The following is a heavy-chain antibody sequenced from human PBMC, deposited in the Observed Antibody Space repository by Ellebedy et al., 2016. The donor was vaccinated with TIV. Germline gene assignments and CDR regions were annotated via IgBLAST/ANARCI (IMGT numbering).Heavy chain of an antibody. CDR1: GFTFSGHG. D-gene: IGHD6-25*01. CDR3: ARDASGSNWFDP. V-gene: IGHV1-18*04. CDR2: ISVHNGNT. Sequence: ASVKVSCKASGFTFSGHGFSWVRQAPGQGLEWMGWISVHNGNTNYAQKLQDRVTMTTDTSTTTAYMGLRSLTSDDTAVYYCARDASGSNWFDPWGQGTLVTVSS. J-gene: IGHJ5*02.